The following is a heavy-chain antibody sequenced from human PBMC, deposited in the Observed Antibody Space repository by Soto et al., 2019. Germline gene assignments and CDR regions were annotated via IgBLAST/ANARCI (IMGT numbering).Heavy chain of an antibody. CDR2: ISWNSGSI. D-gene: IGHD3-10*01. CDR3: AKGADSGYGSGRYYYYYYYYMDV. Sequence: SLKISCAASGFTFDDYAMHWVRQAPGKGLEWVSGISWNSGSIGYADSVKGRFTISRDNAKNSLYLQMNSLRAEDTALYYCAKGADSGYGSGRYYYYYYYYMDVWGKGTTVTVSS. V-gene: IGHV3-9*01. J-gene: IGHJ6*03. CDR1: GFTFDDYA.